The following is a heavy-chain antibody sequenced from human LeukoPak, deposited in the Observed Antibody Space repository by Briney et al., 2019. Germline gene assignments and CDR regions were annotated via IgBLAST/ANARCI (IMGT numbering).Heavy chain of an antibody. CDR1: GFTFSNYG. CDR3: ANLPL. J-gene: IGHJ4*02. V-gene: IGHV3-30*18. CDR2: ISYDGSNK. Sequence: GGALRLSCATSGFTFSNYGMHWVRQAPGKGLEWVAVISYDGSNKYYADSVKGRFTISRDNSKNTLYLQMNSLRPEDAAVYYCANLPLWGQGTLVTVSS.